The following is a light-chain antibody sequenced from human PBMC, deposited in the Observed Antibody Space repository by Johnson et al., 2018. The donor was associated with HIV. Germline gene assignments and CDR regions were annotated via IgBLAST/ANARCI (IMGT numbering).Light chain of an antibody. J-gene: IGLJ1*01. CDR3: GTWDSSLTSYV. CDR1: SSNIGNSY. V-gene: IGLV1-51*01. CDR2: DNN. Sequence: QAVLTQPPSVSAAPGQKVTISCSGSSSNIGNSYVSWYQQLPGTAPKLLFYDNNKRPSGIPGRFSGSKSGPSATLGISGLQTGDEADYYCGTWDSSLTSYVFGAGTKVTVL.